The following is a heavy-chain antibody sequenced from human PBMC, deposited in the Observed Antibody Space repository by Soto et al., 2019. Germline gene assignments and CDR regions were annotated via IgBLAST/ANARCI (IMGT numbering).Heavy chain of an antibody. V-gene: IGHV4-59*08. Sequence: QVQLRESGPGLVRPSETLSLTCTVSGGSITGYYWRWIRQPPGKGLEWIGDIYDSGTTTYNAALKSRVTISADTSKNQFSLNLRSVTAADTAVYYCARRNYGEEGYFFDFWGQGLLVTGSS. CDR3: ARRNYGEEGYFFDF. J-gene: IGHJ4*02. CDR1: GGSITGYY. CDR2: IYDSGTT. D-gene: IGHD4-17*01.